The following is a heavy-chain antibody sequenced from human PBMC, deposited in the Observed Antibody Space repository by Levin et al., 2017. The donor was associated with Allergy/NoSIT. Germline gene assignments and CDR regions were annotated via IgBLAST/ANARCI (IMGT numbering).Heavy chain of an antibody. CDR3: ARDRDSSGWLEYFDL. CDR1: GFTVSSNY. D-gene: IGHD6-13*01. CDR2: IYRGGST. Sequence: GGSLRLSCAASGFTVSSNYMSWVRQAPGKGLEWVSVIYRGGSTYYADSVKGRFTISRDNSKNTLYLQMNSLRGEDTAVYYCARDRDSSGWLEYFDLWGRGTLVTVSS. V-gene: IGHV3-53*01. J-gene: IGHJ2*01.